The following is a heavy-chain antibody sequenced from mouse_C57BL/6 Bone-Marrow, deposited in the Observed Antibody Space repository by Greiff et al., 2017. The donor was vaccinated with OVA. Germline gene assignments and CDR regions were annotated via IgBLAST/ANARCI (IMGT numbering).Heavy chain of an antibody. J-gene: IGHJ3*01. Sequence: QVQLKQSGPGLVQPSQSLSITCTVSGFSLTSYGVHWVRQSPGKGLEWLGVIWSGGSTDYNAAFISRLSISKDNSKSQVFFKMNSLQADDTAIYYCARMGGQRGFAYWGQGTLVTVSA. CDR2: IWSGGST. V-gene: IGHV2-2*01. CDR3: ARMGGQRGFAY. CDR1: GFSLTSYG.